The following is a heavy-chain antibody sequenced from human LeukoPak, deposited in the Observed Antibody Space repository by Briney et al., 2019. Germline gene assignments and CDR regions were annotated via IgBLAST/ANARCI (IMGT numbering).Heavy chain of an antibody. CDR3: ARGRVGDY. J-gene: IGHJ4*02. Sequence: GGSLRLSCAASRFTFSSYPMSWVRQAPGKGLECVSGISGSGGSTYYADSVKGRFTISRDNSKNTLYLHMNSPRAEDTAVYYCARGRVGDYWGQGALVTVSS. CDR1: RFTFSSYP. CDR2: ISGSGGST. V-gene: IGHV3-23*01. D-gene: IGHD1-26*01.